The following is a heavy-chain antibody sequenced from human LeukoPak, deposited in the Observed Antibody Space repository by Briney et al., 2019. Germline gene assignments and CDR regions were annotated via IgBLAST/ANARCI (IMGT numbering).Heavy chain of an antibody. J-gene: IGHJ4*02. Sequence: KPSETLSLTCTVSGGSISSSSYYWSWIRQPPGKGLEWIGSIYYSGSTYYNPSLKSRVTISVDTSKNQFSLKLSSVTAADTAVYYCPRVARDLGYCSGGSCYSIDYWGQGTLVTVSS. CDR2: IYYSGST. CDR1: GGSISSSSYY. CDR3: PRVARDLGYCSGGSCYSIDY. D-gene: IGHD2-15*01. V-gene: IGHV4-39*07.